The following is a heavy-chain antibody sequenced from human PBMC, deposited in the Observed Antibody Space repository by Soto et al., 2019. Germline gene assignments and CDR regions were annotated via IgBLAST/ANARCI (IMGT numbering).Heavy chain of an antibody. Sequence: GGSLRLSCAASGFTFSSYGMHWVRQAPGKGLEWVAVISYDGSNKYYADSVKGRFTISRDNSKNTLYLQMNSLRAEDTAVYYCAKDHNYYDSSGYYYWYFDLWGRGTLVTAPQ. CDR2: ISYDGSNK. CDR3: AKDHNYYDSSGYYYWYFDL. V-gene: IGHV3-30*18. J-gene: IGHJ2*01. CDR1: GFTFSSYG. D-gene: IGHD3-22*01.